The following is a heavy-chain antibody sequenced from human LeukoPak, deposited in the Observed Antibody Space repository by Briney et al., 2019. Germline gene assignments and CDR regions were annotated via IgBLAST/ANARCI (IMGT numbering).Heavy chain of an antibody. CDR1: GFTFSSYS. CDR2: ISSSSSYI. J-gene: IGHJ3*02. CDR3: ARARSGYDFLDAFDI. D-gene: IGHD5-12*01. V-gene: IGHV3-21*04. Sequence: GGSLRLSCAASGFTFSSYSTNWVRQAPGKGLEWVSSISSSSSYIYYADSVKGRFTISRDNAKNSLYLQMNSLRAEDTAVYYCARARSGYDFLDAFDIWGQGTMVTVSS.